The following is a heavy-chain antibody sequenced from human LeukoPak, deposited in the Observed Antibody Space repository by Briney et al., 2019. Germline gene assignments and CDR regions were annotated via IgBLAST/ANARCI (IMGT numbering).Heavy chain of an antibody. CDR1: GGSISSGGYY. CDR2: IYYSGST. D-gene: IGHD3-16*01. J-gene: IGHJ4*02. CDR3: ARDLYLSGGGAMAPYYFDY. V-gene: IGHV4-31*03. Sequence: SETLSLTCTVSGGSISSGGYYWSWIRQHPGKGLEWIGYIYYSGSTYYNPSLKSRVTISVDTSKNQFSLKLSSVTAADTAVYYCARDLYLSGGGAMAPYYFDYWGQGTLVTVSS.